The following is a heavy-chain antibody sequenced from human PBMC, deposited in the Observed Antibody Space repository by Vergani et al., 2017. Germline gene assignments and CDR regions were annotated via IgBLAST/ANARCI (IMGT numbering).Heavy chain of an antibody. CDR3: ARDDYSNYAHELFDY. J-gene: IGHJ4*02. V-gene: IGHV3-30*04. CDR2: ISYDGSNK. CDR1: GFTFSSYA. D-gene: IGHD4-11*01. Sequence: QVQLVESGGGVVQPGRSLRLSCAASGFTFSSYAMHWVRQAPGKGLEWVAVISYDGSNKYYADSVKGRFTISRDNSKNTLYLQMNSLRAEDKAVYYCARDDYSNYAHELFDYWGQGTLVTVSS.